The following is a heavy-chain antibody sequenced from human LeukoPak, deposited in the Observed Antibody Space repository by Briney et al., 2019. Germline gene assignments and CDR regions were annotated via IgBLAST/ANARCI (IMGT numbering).Heavy chain of an antibody. D-gene: IGHD3-10*01. J-gene: IGHJ5*02. CDR2: ISSSSSYI. CDR3: ARVLYGSGSYANWFDP. Sequence: GGSLRLSCAASGFTFRSYSMNWVRQAPGKGLEWVSSISSSSSYIYYVDSVKGRFTISRDNAKNSLYLQMNSLRAEDTAVYYCARVLYGSGSYANWFDPWGQGTLVTVSS. CDR1: GFTFRSYS. V-gene: IGHV3-21*01.